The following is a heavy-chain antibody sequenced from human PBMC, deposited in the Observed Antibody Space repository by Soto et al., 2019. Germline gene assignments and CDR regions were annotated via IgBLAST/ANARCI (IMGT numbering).Heavy chain of an antibody. CDR1: GFTFSSFA. CDR3: AKASYGDTTAYYGMDV. Sequence: GSLRLSCAASGFTFSSFAMSWVRQAPGKGLEWVSGIGGSGGSTSYADSVKGRFTISRDNSKNTLYLQMNSLRAEDTAVYYCAKASYGDTTAYYGMDVWGQGTTVTVSS. CDR2: IGGSGGST. D-gene: IGHD4-17*01. V-gene: IGHV3-23*01. J-gene: IGHJ6*02.